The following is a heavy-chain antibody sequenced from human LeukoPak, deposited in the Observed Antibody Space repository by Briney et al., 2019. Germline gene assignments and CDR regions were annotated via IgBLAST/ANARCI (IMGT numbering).Heavy chain of an antibody. D-gene: IGHD5-18*01. Sequence: PSETLSLTCAVSGGSISSGGYSWSWIRQPPGKGLEWIGYIYYDGSTYYNPSLKSRVTMSVDTSKNQFSLKLSSVTAADTAVYYCARERIQLWYPELVPSYYFDYWGQGTLVTVSS. CDR3: ARERIQLWYPELVPSYYFDY. CDR2: IYYDGST. J-gene: IGHJ4*02. V-gene: IGHV4-30-4*07. CDR1: GGSISSGGYS.